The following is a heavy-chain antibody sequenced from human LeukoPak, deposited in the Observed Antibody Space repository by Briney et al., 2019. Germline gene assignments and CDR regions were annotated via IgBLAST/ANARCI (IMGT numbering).Heavy chain of an antibody. CDR3: AKEGAYPIITYDS. J-gene: IGHJ5*01. CDR2: IKQDGNEK. D-gene: IGHD3-10*01. CDR1: GFTFSSYW. V-gene: IGHV3-7*01. Sequence: GGSLRLSCAASGFTFSSYWMNWVRQAPGKGLEWVADIKQDGNEKHYEDSVKGRFSISRDNAKNSLYLQMDSLRAEDTAVYYCAKEGAYPIITYDSWGQGALVTVSS.